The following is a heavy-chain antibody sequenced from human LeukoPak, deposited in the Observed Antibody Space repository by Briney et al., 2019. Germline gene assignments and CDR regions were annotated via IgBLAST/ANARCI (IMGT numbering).Heavy chain of an antibody. Sequence: SETLSLTCAVYGGSFSGYYWSWIRQPAGKGLEWIGRIYTSGSTNYNPSLKSRVTMSIDTSNNQLSLKLSSVTAADTAVYYCARERQSDDYADYQYLQHWGQGTLVTVSS. V-gene: IGHV4-4*07. CDR3: ARERQSDDYADYQYLQH. J-gene: IGHJ1*01. CDR1: GGSFSGYY. D-gene: IGHD4-17*01. CDR2: IYTSGST.